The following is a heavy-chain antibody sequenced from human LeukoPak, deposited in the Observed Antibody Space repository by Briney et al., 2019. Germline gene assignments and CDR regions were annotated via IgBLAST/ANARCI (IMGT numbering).Heavy chain of an antibody. V-gene: IGHV3-48*03. CDR2: ISSSGSTI. D-gene: IGHD6-13*01. Sequence: PGGSLRLSCAASGFTFSSYEMNWVRQAPGKGLEWVSYISSSGSTIYYADSVKGRFTISRDNAKNSLYLQMNSLRAEDTAVYYCAKDRVATERYYMDVWGKGTTVTISS. J-gene: IGHJ6*03. CDR1: GFTFSSYE. CDR3: AKDRVATERYYMDV.